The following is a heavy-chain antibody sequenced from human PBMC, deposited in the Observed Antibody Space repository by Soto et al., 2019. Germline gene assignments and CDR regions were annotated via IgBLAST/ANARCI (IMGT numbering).Heavy chain of an antibody. Sequence: GWSLRLSCASSVFTFINYAMSWVRQAPGKGLEWVSAISGTGSSTYYADSVKGRFTISRDNSKNTLYLQMNSLRAEDTAVYYCARDTGLFPRRTFDYWGQGTLVTVSS. J-gene: IGHJ4*02. V-gene: IGHV3-23*01. D-gene: IGHD3-22*01. CDR1: VFTFINYA. CDR2: ISGTGSST. CDR3: ARDTGLFPRRTFDY.